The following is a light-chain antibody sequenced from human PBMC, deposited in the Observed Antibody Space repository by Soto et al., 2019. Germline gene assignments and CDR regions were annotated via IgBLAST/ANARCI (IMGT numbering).Light chain of an antibody. CDR2: AAS. CDR1: QSISSNS. V-gene: IGKV3-20*01. CDR3: QYYGSSPLT. J-gene: IGKJ4*01. Sequence: ETLITQSPANLSLSPGETATLSCRARQSISSNSLGWYQQKPGQAPRLLIYAASIRATGIPDRFSGSGSGTDFTLTSSRLEPEDFAIYYCQYYGSSPLTFGGGTKVDIK.